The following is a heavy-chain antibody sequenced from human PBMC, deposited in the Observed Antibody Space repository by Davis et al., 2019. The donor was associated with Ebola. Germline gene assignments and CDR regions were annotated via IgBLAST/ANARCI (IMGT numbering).Heavy chain of an antibody. J-gene: IGHJ4*02. V-gene: IGHV3-33*08. CDR1: GFTFSSYS. Sequence: GESLKISCAASGFTFSSYSMNWVRQAPDKGLEWVAVIWYDGSRKYYGDSVKGRFTISRDNSNNLLYLQMNSLRAEDTAVYYCAIPDCSGANCYSVYIKNWGQGTLVTVSS. D-gene: IGHD2-15*01. CDR3: AIPDCSGANCYSVYIKN. CDR2: IWYDGSRK.